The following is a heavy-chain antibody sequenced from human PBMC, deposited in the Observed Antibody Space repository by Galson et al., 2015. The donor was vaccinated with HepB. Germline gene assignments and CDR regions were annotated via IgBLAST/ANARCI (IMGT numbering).Heavy chain of an antibody. CDR1: GYKFADYW. CDR3: ARPGGSTKRDALDI. D-gene: IGHD2-15*01. J-gene: IGHJ3*02. CDR2: IYPGDSDT. V-gene: IGHV5-51*01. Sequence: SGAEVKKPGDSLRISCRGSGYKFADYWIAWVRQMPGKGLEWMGIIYPGDSDTRYSPSFQGQVTISANKSISTAYLQWSSLKASDTAMYYCARPGGSTKRDALDIWGQGTMVTVSS.